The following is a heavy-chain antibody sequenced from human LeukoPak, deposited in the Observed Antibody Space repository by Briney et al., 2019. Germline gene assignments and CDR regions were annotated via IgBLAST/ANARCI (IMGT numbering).Heavy chain of an antibody. CDR1: GYSISSGYY. Sequence: SETLSLTCTVSGYSISSGYYWGWIRQPPGKGLEWIGSIYHSGSTYYNPSLKSRVTISVDTSKNQFSLKLSSVTAADTAVYYCARDFLGGNGDAFDIWGQGTVVTVSS. V-gene: IGHV4-38-2*02. CDR3: ARDFLGGNGDAFDI. J-gene: IGHJ3*02. CDR2: IYHSGST. D-gene: IGHD4-23*01.